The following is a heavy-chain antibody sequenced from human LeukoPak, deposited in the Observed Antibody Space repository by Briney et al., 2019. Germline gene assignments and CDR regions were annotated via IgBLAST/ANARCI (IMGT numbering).Heavy chain of an antibody. CDR1: GFTFSSYS. Sequence: GGSLGLSCAASGFTFSSYSMNWVRQAPGKGLEWVSSITRSNYIYYADSVKGRFTISRDNAKNSLYLQMNSLRAEDTAVYYCAELGITMIGGVWGKGTTVTISS. J-gene: IGHJ6*04. CDR3: AELGITMIGGV. V-gene: IGHV3-21*06. D-gene: IGHD3-10*02. CDR2: ITRSNYI.